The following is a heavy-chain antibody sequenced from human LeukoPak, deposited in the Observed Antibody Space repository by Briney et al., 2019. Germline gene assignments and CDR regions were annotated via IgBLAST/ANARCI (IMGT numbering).Heavy chain of an antibody. Sequence: GGSLRLSCAASGFTFSSYGMHWVRQAPGKGLEWVAVIWYDGSNKYYADSVKGRFTISRDSSKNTLYLQMNSLRAEDTAVYYCARADYGAVRLAAYWGQGTLVTVSS. V-gene: IGHV3-33*01. CDR3: ARADYGAVRLAAY. J-gene: IGHJ4*02. CDR1: GFTFSSYG. D-gene: IGHD4-17*01. CDR2: IWYDGSNK.